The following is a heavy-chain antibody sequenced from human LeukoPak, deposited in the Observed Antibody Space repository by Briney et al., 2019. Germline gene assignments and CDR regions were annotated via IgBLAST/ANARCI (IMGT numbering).Heavy chain of an antibody. CDR3: ARGVTYYDSSGQSYYYCGMDV. CDR2: IYYSGST. Sequence: SETLSLTCTVSGGSISSGGYYWSWIRQHPGKGLEWIGYIYYSGSTYYNPSLKCRVTISVDTSKNQFSLKLSSVTAADTAVYYCARGVTYYDSSGQSYYYCGMDVWGQGTTVTVSS. CDR1: GGSISSGGYY. J-gene: IGHJ6*02. V-gene: IGHV4-31*03. D-gene: IGHD3-22*01.